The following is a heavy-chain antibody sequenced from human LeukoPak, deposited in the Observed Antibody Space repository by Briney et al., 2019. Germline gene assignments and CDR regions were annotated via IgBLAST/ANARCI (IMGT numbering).Heavy chain of an antibody. CDR3: ARANRPFHTSGWYKDY. D-gene: IGHD6-19*01. J-gene: IGHJ4*02. CDR2: IWYDGSNK. Sequence: GRSLRLSCAASGFTFSSYGMHWVRQAPGKGLEWVAGIWYDGSNKYYADSVKGRFSISRDNSKNTLYLQMNSVRAEDTSLYYCARANRPFHTSGWYKDYWGQGTLVTVSS. V-gene: IGHV3-33*01. CDR1: GFTFSSYG.